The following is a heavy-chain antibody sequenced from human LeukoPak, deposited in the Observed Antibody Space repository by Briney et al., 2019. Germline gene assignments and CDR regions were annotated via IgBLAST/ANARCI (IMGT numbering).Heavy chain of an antibody. CDR3: ARVKQQWLVSRSVFDL. D-gene: IGHD6-19*01. CDR2: ISSSSSYI. Sequence: GGSLRLSCAASGFTFSSYSMNWVRQAPGKGLEWVSSISSSSSYIYYADSVKGRFTISRDNAKNSLYLQMNSLRAEDTAVYYCARVKQQWLVSRSVFDLWGRGTLVTVSS. CDR1: GFTFSSYS. J-gene: IGHJ2*01. V-gene: IGHV3-21*01.